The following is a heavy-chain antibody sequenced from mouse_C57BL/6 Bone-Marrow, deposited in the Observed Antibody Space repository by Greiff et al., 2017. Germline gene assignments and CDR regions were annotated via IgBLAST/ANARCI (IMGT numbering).Heavy chain of an antibody. CDR3: ARRGIVTPYWYFDV. Sequence: EVKLMESGGGLVKPGGSLKLSCAASGFTFSDYGMHWVRQAPEKGLEWVAYISSGSSTIYYADTVKGRFTISRDNAKKTLFLQMTSLRSEDTAMYYCARRGIVTPYWYFDVWGTGTTVTVSS. J-gene: IGHJ1*03. V-gene: IGHV5-17*01. CDR2: ISSGSSTI. D-gene: IGHD2-5*01. CDR1: GFTFSDYG.